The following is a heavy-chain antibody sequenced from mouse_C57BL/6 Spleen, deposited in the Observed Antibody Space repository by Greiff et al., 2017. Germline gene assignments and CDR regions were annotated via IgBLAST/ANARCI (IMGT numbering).Heavy chain of an antibody. CDR1: GYTFTDYY. J-gene: IGHJ3*01. D-gene: IGHD1-1*01. V-gene: IGHV1-19*01. CDR2: INPYNGGT. CDR3: ARDYYDGSNQAWVAY. Sequence: EVQLQQSGPVLVKPGASVKMSCKASGYTFTDYYMNWVKPSHGTSLAWIGVINPYNGGTSYNQKFKGKATLTVDKSSSTAYMELNSLTSEDSAVYYCARDYYDGSNQAWVAYWGQGTLVTVSA.